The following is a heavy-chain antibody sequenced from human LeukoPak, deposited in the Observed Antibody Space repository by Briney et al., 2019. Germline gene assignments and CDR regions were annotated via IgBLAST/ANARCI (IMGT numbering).Heavy chain of an antibody. D-gene: IGHD5-18*01. CDR1: GGSFSGYY. V-gene: IGHV4-34*01. CDR2: INHSGST. CDR3: ARGYSYGLRD. J-gene: IGHJ4*02. Sequence: SETLSLTCAVYGGSFSGYYWSWIRQPPGKGLEWIGEINHSGSTNYNPSLKSRVTISVDTSKNQFSLKLSSVTAADTAVYYCARGYSYGLRDWGQGTLVTVSS.